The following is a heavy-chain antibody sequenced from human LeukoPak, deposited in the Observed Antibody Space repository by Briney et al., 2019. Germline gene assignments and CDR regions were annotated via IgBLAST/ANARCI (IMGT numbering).Heavy chain of an antibody. Sequence: GGSLRLSCAASGFTFSSYSMNWVRQAPGKGLAWVSYISSSSSTIYYADSVKGRFTISRDSAKNSLYLHMNSLRAEDTAVYYCAREASGKMDFWGKGTTVTVSS. CDR1: GFTFSSYS. J-gene: IGHJ6*04. CDR2: ISSSSSTI. CDR3: AREASGKMDF. V-gene: IGHV3-48*04.